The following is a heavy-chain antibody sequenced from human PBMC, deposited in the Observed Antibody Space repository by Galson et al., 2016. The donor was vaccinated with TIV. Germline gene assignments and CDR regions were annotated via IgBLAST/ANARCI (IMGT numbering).Heavy chain of an antibody. J-gene: IGHJ1*01. CDR2: IDPRDSYT. Sequence: QSGAEVKKPGESLRISCRGSGYSFSNYWITWVRQMPGKGLEWMGRIDPRDSYTNYSPSFQGHVTMSADKSISTAYLQWSSLKASDSAIYYCTTGSMTTVSYFPPWGRGPLVAVSS. CDR3: TTGSMTTVSYFPP. CDR1: GYSFSNYW. D-gene: IGHD4-17*01. V-gene: IGHV5-10-1*01.